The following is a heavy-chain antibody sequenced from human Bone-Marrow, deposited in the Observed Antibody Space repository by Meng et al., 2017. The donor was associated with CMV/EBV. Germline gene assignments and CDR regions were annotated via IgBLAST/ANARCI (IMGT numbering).Heavy chain of an antibody. Sequence: KASGGGFSNFAVSLLRQAPGQGLEWMGEIIPVFGTAKYAEKFQGRVRITTDEVTSTAYLEVNSLKFEDTAAYYCARGPEILEWLFTGWGQVTLVTVSS. D-gene: IGHD3-3*01. CDR3: ARGPEILEWLFTG. J-gene: IGHJ4*02. CDR2: IIPVFGTA. CDR1: GGGFSNFA. V-gene: IGHV1-69*05.